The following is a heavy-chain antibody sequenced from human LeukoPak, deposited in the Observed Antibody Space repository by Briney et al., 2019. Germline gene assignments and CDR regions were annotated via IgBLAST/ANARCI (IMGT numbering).Heavy chain of an antibody. Sequence: GGSLRLSCAASGFTFSSYGMHWVRQAPGKGLEWVAFIRYDGSNKYYADSVKGRFTISRDNSKNTLYLQMNSLRAEDTAVYYCAKDMYNDYDILTGYYYYYGMDVWGQGTTVTVSS. J-gene: IGHJ6*02. V-gene: IGHV3-30*02. CDR3: AKDMYNDYDILTGYYYYYGMDV. D-gene: IGHD3-9*01. CDR1: GFTFSSYG. CDR2: IRYDGSNK.